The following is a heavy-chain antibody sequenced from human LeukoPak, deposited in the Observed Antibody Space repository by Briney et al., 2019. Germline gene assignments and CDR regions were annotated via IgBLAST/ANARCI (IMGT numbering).Heavy chain of an antibody. Sequence: ASVKVSCKVSGYTLTELSMHRVRQAPGKGLEWMGGFDPEDGETIYAQKFQGRVTMTEDTSTDTAYMELSSLRSEDTAVYYCATVPRWVGPQVFDWGQGTLVTVSS. CDR2: FDPEDGET. V-gene: IGHV1-24*01. D-gene: IGHD3-3*01. CDR3: ATVPRWVGPQVFD. CDR1: GYTLTELS. J-gene: IGHJ4*02.